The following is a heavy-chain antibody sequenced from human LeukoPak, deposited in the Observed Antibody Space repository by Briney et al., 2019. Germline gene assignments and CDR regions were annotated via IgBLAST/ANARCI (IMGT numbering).Heavy chain of an antibody. Sequence: GGSLRLSCAASGFTFSSYAMSWVRQAPGKGLEWVSAITCSGRISHYADSVKGRFTISRDNSKNTLYLQMNSLRAEDTAVYYCALGPSGNGRWFDPWGQGTLVT. J-gene: IGHJ5*02. V-gene: IGHV3-23*01. CDR1: GFTFSSYA. CDR3: ALGPSGNGRWFDP. D-gene: IGHD2-8*01. CDR2: ITCSGRIS.